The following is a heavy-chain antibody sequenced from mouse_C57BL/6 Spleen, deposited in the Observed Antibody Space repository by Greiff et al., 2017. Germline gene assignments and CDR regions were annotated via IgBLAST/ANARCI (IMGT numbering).Heavy chain of an antibody. V-gene: IGHV1-80*01. CDR2: IYPGDGDT. D-gene: IGHD2-4*01. J-gene: IGHJ4*01. Sequence: QVQLKESGAELVKPGASVKISCKASGYAFSSYWMNWVKQRPGKGLEWIGQIYPGDGDTNYNGKFKGKATLTADKSSSTAYMQLSSLTSEDSAVYFCDRSGVYYDDESAMDYRGKGTSVT. CDR3: DRSGVYYDDESAMDY. CDR1: GYAFSSYW.